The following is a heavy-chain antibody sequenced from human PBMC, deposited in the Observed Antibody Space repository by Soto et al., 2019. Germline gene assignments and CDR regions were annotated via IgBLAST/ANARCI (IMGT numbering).Heavy chain of an antibody. Sequence: QVQLQESGPGLVKPSGTLSLTCAVASGSIRSSNWWSWVRHPPGKGLEWIGEIYHSGRTNYNPSLKRRVTISVGKSKYQFCLNLRSVAAADTAVYYCERASYECWSGYSSWGQGSLVSVSS. CDR2: IYHSGRT. J-gene: IGHJ5*02. CDR3: ERASYECWSGYSS. V-gene: IGHV4-4*02. CDR1: SGSIRSSNW. D-gene: IGHD3-3*01.